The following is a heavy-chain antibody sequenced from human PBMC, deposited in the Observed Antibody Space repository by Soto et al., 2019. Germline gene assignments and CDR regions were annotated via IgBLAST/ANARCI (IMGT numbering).Heavy chain of an antibody. V-gene: IGHV1-46*01. J-gene: IGHJ5*02. CDR1: GYTFTSYY. CDR2: INPSGGST. CDR3: AITVGSAGGRYWFDP. D-gene: IGHD2-15*01. Sequence: ASVKVSGKASGYTFTSYYMHWVRQAPGQGLEWMGIINPSGGSTSYAQKFQGRVTMTRDTSTSTVYMELGSLRSEDTAVYYCAITVGSAGGRYWFDPCGQGTLVTVSS.